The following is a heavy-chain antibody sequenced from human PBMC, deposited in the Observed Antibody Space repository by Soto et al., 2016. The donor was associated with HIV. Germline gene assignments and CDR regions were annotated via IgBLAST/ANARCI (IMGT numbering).Heavy chain of an antibody. D-gene: IGHD3-9*01. CDR2: INSDGSRT. CDR3: ARGGEYYDILTGY. CDR1: GFTFSKYW. J-gene: IGHJ4*02. V-gene: IGHV3-74*01. Sequence: EVQLVESGGGLVQPGGSLRLSCVASGFTFSKYWMHWVRQAPGKGLVWVSRINSDGSRTGYADSVKGRFTISRDNAKNTLYLQMNSLRAEDTAVYYCARGGEYYDILTGYWGQGTLVTVSS.